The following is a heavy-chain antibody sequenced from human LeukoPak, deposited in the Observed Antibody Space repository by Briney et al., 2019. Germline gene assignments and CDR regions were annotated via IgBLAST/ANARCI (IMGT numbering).Heavy chain of an antibody. CDR3: ARAGIAAAGTRFRWFDR. D-gene: IGHD6-13*01. CDR1: GVSISSYY. V-gene: IGHV4-59*01. Sequence: SETLSLTCTVSGVSISSYYWIRIRQPPGRGLEWIGYIYYSGSTNYNPSLKSRVTISVDTSKNQFSLKLSSVTAADTAVYYCARAGIAAAGTRFRWFDRWGQGTLVTVSS. J-gene: IGHJ5*02. CDR2: IYYSGST.